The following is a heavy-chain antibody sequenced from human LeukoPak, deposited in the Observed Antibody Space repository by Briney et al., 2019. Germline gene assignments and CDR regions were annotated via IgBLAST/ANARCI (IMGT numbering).Heavy chain of an antibody. CDR2: ISSSGNTI. CDR1: EFTFTSYE. V-gene: IGHV3-48*03. D-gene: IGHD6-6*01. CDR3: ARGPSIAARYDAFDI. J-gene: IGHJ3*02. Sequence: SCAASEFTFTSYELNWVRQAPGKGLEWVSYISSSGNTISYADSVKGRFTISRDNAKNSLYLQVISLRAEDTAVYYCARGPSIAARYDAFDIWGQGTMVTVSS.